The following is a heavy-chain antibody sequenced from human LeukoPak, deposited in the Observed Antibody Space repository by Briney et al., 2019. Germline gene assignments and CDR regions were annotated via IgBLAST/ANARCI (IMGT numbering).Heavy chain of an antibody. CDR2: IIPIFGTA. CDR1: GGTFSSYA. CDR3: ARERGYCSGGSCYSLDY. D-gene: IGHD2-15*01. Sequence: ASVKVSCKASGGTFSSYAISWVRQAPGQGLEWMGGIIPIFGTANYAQKFQGRVTITVDESTSTAYMELSSLRSEDTAVYYCARERGYCSGGSCYSLDYWGQGTLVTVSS. J-gene: IGHJ4*02. V-gene: IGHV1-69*01.